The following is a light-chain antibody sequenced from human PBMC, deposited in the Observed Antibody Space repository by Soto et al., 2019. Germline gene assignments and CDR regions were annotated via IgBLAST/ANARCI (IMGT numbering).Light chain of an antibody. CDR3: ATWDDSLNAYV. V-gene: IGLV1-44*01. CDR1: TSNLGSNT. Sequence: QTVVIQTPSASGTPGQRVTISCSGRTSNLGSNTVHWYQQLPGTAPKRLIHSNNQRPSGVPDRFSGSKSGTSASLAISGLQSEDEADYYCATWDDSLNAYVFGTGTKLTVL. CDR2: SNN. J-gene: IGLJ1*01.